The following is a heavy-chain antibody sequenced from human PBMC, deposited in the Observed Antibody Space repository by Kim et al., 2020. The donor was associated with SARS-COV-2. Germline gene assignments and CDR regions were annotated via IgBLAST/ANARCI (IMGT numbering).Heavy chain of an antibody. D-gene: IGHD5-18*01. CDR1: GFTFSSYA. CDR2: ISGSGGST. CDR3: PKSRQTDLTSAMVTNYYYGIDV. Sequence: GGSLRLSCAASGFTFSSYAMSWVRQAPGKGLEWVSAISGSGGSTYYADSVKGRFTISRDNSKNSLYLQMNSLRAEDTAVYYCPKSRQTDLTSAMVTNYYYGIDVWGQGTTVTVSS. J-gene: IGHJ6*02. V-gene: IGHV3-23*01.